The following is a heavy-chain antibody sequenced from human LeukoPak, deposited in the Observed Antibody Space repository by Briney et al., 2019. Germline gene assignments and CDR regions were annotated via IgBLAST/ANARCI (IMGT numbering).Heavy chain of an antibody. CDR1: GFTFSSYA. CDR3: ARAEAVDTAMGFDY. D-gene: IGHD5-18*01. V-gene: IGHV3-30*04. J-gene: IGHJ4*02. CDR2: ISYDGSNK. Sequence: GGSLRLSCAASGFTFSSYAMHWVRQAPGKGLEWVAVISYDGSNKYYADSVKGRFTISRDNSKNTLYLQMNSLRAEDTAVYYCARAEAVDTAMGFDYWGRGTLVTVSS.